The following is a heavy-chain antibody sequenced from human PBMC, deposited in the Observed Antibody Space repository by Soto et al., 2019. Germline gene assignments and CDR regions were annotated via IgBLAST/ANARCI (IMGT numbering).Heavy chain of an antibody. V-gene: IGHV4-34*02. CDR1: GVSLRAYY. J-gene: IGHJ4*02. D-gene: IGHD3-22*01. CDR2: IHDSGGT. CDR3: ARLNHYANSPFAY. Sequence: QVQLQQWGAGLLKPSETLSLTCGVSGVSLRAYYWSWLRQPPGKGLEWIGEIHDSGGTIYRPSLKGQFTISRDTSKNQFSLKVNSVSAADTAVYYCARLNHYANSPFAYWGQGILVPVSS.